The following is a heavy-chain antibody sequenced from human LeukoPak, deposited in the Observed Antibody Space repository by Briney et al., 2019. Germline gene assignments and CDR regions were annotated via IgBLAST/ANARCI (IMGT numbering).Heavy chain of an antibody. CDR1: GFTFSSYW. CDR2: ILYDGTYK. J-gene: IGHJ4*02. CDR3: AKGQDGYNLACGY. Sequence: PGGSLRLSCAASGFTFSSYWMSWVRQAPGKGLEWVAFILYDGTYKYYADSVKGRFTISRDNSKNTLYLQMNSLRPEDTAVYYCAKGQDGYNLACGYWGQGTLVTVSS. V-gene: IGHV3-30*18. D-gene: IGHD5-24*01.